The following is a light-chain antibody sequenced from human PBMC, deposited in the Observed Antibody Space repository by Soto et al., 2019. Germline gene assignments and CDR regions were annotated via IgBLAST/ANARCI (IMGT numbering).Light chain of an antibody. V-gene: IGLV9-49*01. CDR3: GADHGSGSNFVVV. J-gene: IGLJ2*01. CDR2: VGTGGIVG. Sequence: QSVLTQPPSASASLGASVTLTCTLSSGYSNCKVDWYQQRPGKGPRFVMRVGTGGIVGSKGDGIPDRFSVLGSGLNRYLTIKNIQGEDESDYHCGADHGSGSNFVVVFGGGTKVTVL. CDR1: SGYSNCK.